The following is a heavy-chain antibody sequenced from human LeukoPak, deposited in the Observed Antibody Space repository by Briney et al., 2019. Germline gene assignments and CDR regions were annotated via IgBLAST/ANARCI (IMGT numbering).Heavy chain of an antibody. V-gene: IGHV3-23*01. D-gene: IGHD3-9*01. J-gene: IGHJ4*02. CDR3: AKHANYDILTGHLGDY. Sequence: GGSLRLSCAASGFTFSSYAMSWVRQAPGKGLEWVSAISGSGGSTYYADSVKGRFTISRDNSKNTLYLQMNSLRAEDTAVYYCAKHANYDILTGHLGDYWGQGTLVTVSP. CDR2: ISGSGGST. CDR1: GFTFSSYA.